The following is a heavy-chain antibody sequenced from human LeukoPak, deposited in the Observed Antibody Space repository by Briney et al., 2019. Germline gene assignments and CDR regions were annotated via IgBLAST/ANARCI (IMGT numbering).Heavy chain of an antibody. CDR2: IWYDGSNK. CDR1: GFTFSSYV. Sequence: GGSLRLSCAASGFTFSSYVMHWVRQAPGKGLEWVAVIWYDGSNKYYADSVKGRFTISRDNSKNTLYLQMNSLRAEDTAVYYCARDPSYYDSSENYFDYWGQGTLVTVSS. V-gene: IGHV3-33*01. CDR3: ARDPSYYDSSENYFDY. D-gene: IGHD3-22*01. J-gene: IGHJ4*02.